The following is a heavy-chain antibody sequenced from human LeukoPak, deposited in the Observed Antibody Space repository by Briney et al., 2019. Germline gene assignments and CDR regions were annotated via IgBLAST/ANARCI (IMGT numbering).Heavy chain of an antibody. CDR1: GFTFSNYW. V-gene: IGHV3-7*01. CDR3: ARDKVTY. CDR2: INKDGSEK. J-gene: IGHJ4*02. Sequence: GGSLRLSCAASGFTFSNYWMSWVRRAPGKGLEWVAHINKDGSEKYYVDSVKGRFTISRDNAKNSLYLQINSLRVEDTAVYYCARDKVTYWGQGTLVTVSS.